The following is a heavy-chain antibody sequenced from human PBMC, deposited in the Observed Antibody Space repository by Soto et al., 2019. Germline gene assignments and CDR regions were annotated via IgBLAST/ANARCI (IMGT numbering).Heavy chain of an antibody. CDR2: ISGYNGDT. CDR1: GYTFTRYG. D-gene: IGHD2-8*01. V-gene: IGHV1-18*01. J-gene: IGHJ6*02. Sequence: QGQLVQSGAEVKKPGASVKVSCKASGYTFTRYGISWVRQAPGQWLEWMGWISGYNGDTNYAQKFQGRVTMTIDTSTSTSYMELRSLTSDDTDVYYCATNGQPPYYYYGMDVWGQGTTVTVSS. CDR3: ATNGQPPYYYYGMDV.